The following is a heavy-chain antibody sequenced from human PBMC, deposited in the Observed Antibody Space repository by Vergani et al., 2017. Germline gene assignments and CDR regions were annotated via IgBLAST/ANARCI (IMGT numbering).Heavy chain of an antibody. D-gene: IGHD2-2*01. J-gene: IGHJ6*02. CDR2: IYSGGST. V-gene: IGHV3-53*01. Sequence: EVQLVEPGGGLIQPGGSLRLSCAASGFTVSSNYMSWVRQAPGKGLEWVSVIYSGGSTYYADSVKGRFTISRDNSKNTLYLQMNSLRAEDTAVYYCARDRVVVVPAAPRYYYYYYGMDVWSQGTTVTVSS. CDR3: ARDRVVVVPAAPRYYYYYYGMDV. CDR1: GFTVSSNY.